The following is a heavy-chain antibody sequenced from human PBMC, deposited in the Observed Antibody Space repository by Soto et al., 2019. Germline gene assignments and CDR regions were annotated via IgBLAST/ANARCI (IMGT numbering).Heavy chain of an antibody. J-gene: IGHJ4*02. CDR2: IYWDDDK. V-gene: IGHV2-5*02. CDR3: AHTYYPSGTYFNY. D-gene: IGHD3-10*01. CDR1: GFSLSTSSGVG. Sequence: QITLKESGPTLVKPTQTLTLTCAFSGFSLSTSSGVGVGWIRQPPGKALEWLALIYWDDDKRYSPSLKSRLTITKDTSKNQVVLTLTNMDPVDTATYYGAHTYYPSGTYFNYWGQGTLVTVSS.